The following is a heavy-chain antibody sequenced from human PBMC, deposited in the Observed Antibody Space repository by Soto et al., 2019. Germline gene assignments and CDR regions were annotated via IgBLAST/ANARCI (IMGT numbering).Heavy chain of an antibody. D-gene: IGHD3-22*01. V-gene: IGHV1-46*01. CDR2: INPSGGST. CDR1: GYTFISYY. J-gene: IGHJ6*02. CDR3: ARVPGYYDSSGYYVYYGMDV. Sequence: GASVKVSCKASGYTFISYYIHWVRQAPGQGLEWMGIINPSGGSTSYAQKFQGRVTMTRDTSTSTVYMEVSSLRSEDTAVYYCARVPGYYDSSGYYVYYGMDVWGQGTTVTV.